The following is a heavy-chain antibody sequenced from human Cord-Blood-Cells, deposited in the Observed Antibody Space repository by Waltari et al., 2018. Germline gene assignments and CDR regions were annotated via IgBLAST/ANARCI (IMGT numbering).Heavy chain of an antibody. Sequence: QVQLQQWGAGLLKPSETLSLTCAVYGGSFSGYYWSWIRQPPGKGLEWIGEINHSGSTNYNPSLKSRGTISVDPSKNQFSLKLSSVTAADTAVYYCARSPVVTPGAFDIWGQGTMVTVSS. CDR3: ARSPVVTPGAFDI. J-gene: IGHJ3*02. V-gene: IGHV4-34*01. CDR2: INHSGST. CDR1: GGSFSGYY. D-gene: IGHD2-21*02.